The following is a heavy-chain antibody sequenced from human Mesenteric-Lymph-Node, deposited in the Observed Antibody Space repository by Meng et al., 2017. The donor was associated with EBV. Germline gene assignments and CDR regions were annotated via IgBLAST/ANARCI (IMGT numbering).Heavy chain of an antibody. CDR3: ASFAVGATTYFDY. CDR2: IYYSGST. D-gene: IGHD1-26*01. CDR1: GGSISSYY. J-gene: IGHJ4*02. Sequence: QVQLEESGPGLVKPSETLSLTCTVSGGSISSYYWSWIRQPPGKGLEWIGYIYYSGSTNYNPSLKSRVTISVDTSNNQFSLKLSSVTAADTAVYYCASFAVGATTYFDYWGQGTLVTVSS. V-gene: IGHV4-59*01.